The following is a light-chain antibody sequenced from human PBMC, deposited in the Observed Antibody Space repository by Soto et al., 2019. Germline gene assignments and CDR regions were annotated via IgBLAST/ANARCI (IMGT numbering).Light chain of an antibody. V-gene: IGLV2-14*01. CDR2: EVS. J-gene: IGLJ3*02. CDR1: SSDVGGYNY. CDR3: SSYTSSSTPWV. Sequence: ALTQPASVSGSPGQSITISCTGTSSDVGGYNYVSWYQQHPGKAPKFMIYEVSNRPSGVSNRFSGSKSGNTASLTISGLQAEDEADYYCSSYTSSSTPWVFGGGTKVTVL.